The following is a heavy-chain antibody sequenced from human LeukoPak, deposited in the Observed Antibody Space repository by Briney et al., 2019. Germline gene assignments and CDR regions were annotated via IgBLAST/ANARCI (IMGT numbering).Heavy chain of an antibody. D-gene: IGHD1-20*01. CDR3: ARSGGSPNWNDVWYYGMDV. Sequence: ASVKVSCKASGGTFSSYAISWVRQAPGQGLEWRGRIIPILGIANYAQKFQGRVTITADKSTSTAYMELSSLRSEDTAVYYCARSGGSPNWNDVWYYGMDVWGQGTTVTVSS. CDR2: IIPILGIA. CDR1: GGTFSSYA. V-gene: IGHV1-69*04. J-gene: IGHJ6*02.